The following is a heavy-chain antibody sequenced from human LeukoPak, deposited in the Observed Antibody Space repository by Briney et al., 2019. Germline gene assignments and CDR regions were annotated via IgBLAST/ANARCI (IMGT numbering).Heavy chain of an antibody. Sequence: ETLSLTCAVYGGSFSGYYWSWIRQPPGKGLEWIGEINHSGSTNYNPSLKSRVTISVDTSKNQFSLKLSSVTAADTAVYYCARQVGGSYYYYYYYMDVWGKGTTVTISS. CDR2: INHSGST. CDR3: ARQVGGSYYYYYYYMDV. CDR1: GGSFSGYY. J-gene: IGHJ6*03. V-gene: IGHV4-34*01. D-gene: IGHD1-26*01.